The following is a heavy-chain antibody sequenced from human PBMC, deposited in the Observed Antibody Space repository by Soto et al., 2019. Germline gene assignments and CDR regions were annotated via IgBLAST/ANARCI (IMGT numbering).Heavy chain of an antibody. J-gene: IGHJ4*02. V-gene: IGHV4-59*01. CDR2: IYYIGST. CDR1: GGSISNYY. D-gene: IGHD2-2*01. CDR3: ARAVLPATAPFDY. Sequence: QVQLQESGPRLVKPSETLSLTCIVSGGSISNYYWSWIRQPPGKGLEWIGYIYYIGSTNYNPPLQSRVTISVDTSKNQFPLKLSSVTAADTAVYYCARAVLPATAPFDYWGQGTLVTVSS.